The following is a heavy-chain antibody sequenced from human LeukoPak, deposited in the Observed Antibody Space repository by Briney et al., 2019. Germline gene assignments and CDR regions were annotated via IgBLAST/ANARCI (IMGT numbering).Heavy chain of an antibody. J-gene: IGHJ4*02. Sequence: ASVKVSCKVSGYTLTELSMHWVRQAPGKGLEWMGGFDPEDGETIYAQKFQGRVTMTEDTSTDTAYMELSSLRSEDTAVYYCATHQLYYDYVWGSYRRGYFDYWGQGTLVTVSS. D-gene: IGHD3-16*02. CDR2: FDPEDGET. CDR1: GYTLTELS. CDR3: ATHQLYYDYVWGSYRRGYFDY. V-gene: IGHV1-24*01.